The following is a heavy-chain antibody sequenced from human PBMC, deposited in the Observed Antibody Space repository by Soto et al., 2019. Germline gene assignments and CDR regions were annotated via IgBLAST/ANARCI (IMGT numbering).Heavy chain of an antibody. CDR2: INHSGIT. Sequence: SETLSLTCAVYGGSFIGYCWSWIRQPPGKGLEWIGEINHSGITNYNPSLKSRLTISVDTSKNHFTLQLTSVTVADTAVYYCATSYGNAWYTYWGQGTHVTVSS. J-gene: IGHJ4*02. D-gene: IGHD6-13*01. CDR1: GGSFIGYC. V-gene: IGHV4-34*01. CDR3: ATSYGNAWYTY.